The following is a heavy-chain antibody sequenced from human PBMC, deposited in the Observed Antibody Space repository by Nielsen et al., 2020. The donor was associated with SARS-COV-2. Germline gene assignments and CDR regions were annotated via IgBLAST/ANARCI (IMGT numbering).Heavy chain of an antibody. CDR3: ARATMTDADAFDI. J-gene: IGHJ3*02. Sequence: SETLSLTCTVSGGSINSGHYYWNWVRQPPGKGLAWIGYIYYSGTTYYNPSHESRATISVATSKSQFSLKLRSVTAADTAVYYCARATMTDADAFDIWGQGAMVSVSS. CDR2: IYYSGTT. CDR1: GGSINSGHYY. V-gene: IGHV4-30-4*01. D-gene: IGHD4-17*01.